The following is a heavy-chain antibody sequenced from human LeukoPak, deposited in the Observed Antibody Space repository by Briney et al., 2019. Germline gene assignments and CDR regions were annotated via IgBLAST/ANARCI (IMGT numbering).Heavy chain of an antibody. V-gene: IGHV3-21*01. J-gene: IGHJ5*02. Sequence: PGGSLRLSCAASGFTFSSYSMNWVRQAPGKGLEWVSSISSSSSYIYYADSVKGRFTISRDNSKNTLYLQMNSLRAEDTAVYYCARVGTTVTTSGFDPWGQGTLVTVSS. CDR3: ARVGTTVTTSGFDP. D-gene: IGHD4-17*01. CDR2: ISSSSSYI. CDR1: GFTFSSYS.